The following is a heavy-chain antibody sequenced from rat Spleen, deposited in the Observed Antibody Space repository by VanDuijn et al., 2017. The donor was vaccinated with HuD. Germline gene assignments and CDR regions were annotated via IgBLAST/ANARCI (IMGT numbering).Heavy chain of an antibody. J-gene: IGHJ2*01. V-gene: IGHV5-29*01. D-gene: IGHD1-11*01. CDR2: ISYDGSRT. CDR3: ARHDGSTEGIAPFDY. CDR1: GFTFSDYY. Sequence: EVQLVESDGGLVQPGRSLKLSCAASGFTFSDYYMAWVRQAPTKGLEWVATISYDGSRTYYRDSVKGRFTISRDNAKNTQYLQMDSLRSEDTATYYCARHDGSTEGIAPFDYWGQGVMVTVSS.